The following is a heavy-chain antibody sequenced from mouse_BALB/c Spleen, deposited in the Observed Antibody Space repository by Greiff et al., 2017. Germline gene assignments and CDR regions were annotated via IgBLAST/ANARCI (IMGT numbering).Heavy chain of an antibody. CDR1: GFAFTSYN. Sequence: VQLKQSGPELVKPGASVKVSCKASGFAFTSYNMYWVKQSHGKSLEWIGYIDPYNGGTSYNQKFKGKATLTVDKSSSTAYMHLNSLTSEDSAVYYCAGCHYGYDEGAWFAYWGQGTLVTVSA. CDR2: IDPYNGGT. CDR3: AGCHYGYDEGAWFAY. D-gene: IGHD2-2*01. V-gene: IGHV1S135*01. J-gene: IGHJ3*01.